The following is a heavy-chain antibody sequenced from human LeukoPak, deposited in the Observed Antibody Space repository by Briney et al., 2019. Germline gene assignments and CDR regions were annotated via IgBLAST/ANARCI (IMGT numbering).Heavy chain of an antibody. D-gene: IGHD2-2*01. CDR2: IYYSGST. CDR3: ARVLGSSKIVVVPAAIGYFDL. V-gene: IGHV4-31*03. Sequence: PSQTLSLTCTVSGGSISSGVYYWSWIRQHPGKGLEWIGYIYYSGSTYYNPSLKSRVTISVDTSKNQFSLKLSSVTAADTAVYYCARVLGSSKIVVVPAAIGYFDLWGRGTLVTVSS. CDR1: GGSISSGVYY. J-gene: IGHJ2*01.